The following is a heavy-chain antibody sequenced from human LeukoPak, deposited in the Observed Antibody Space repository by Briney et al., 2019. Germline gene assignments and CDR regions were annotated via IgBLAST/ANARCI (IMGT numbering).Heavy chain of an antibody. CDR1: GFTFSSHA. J-gene: IGHJ4*02. D-gene: IGHD6-13*01. Sequence: PGGSLRLSCAASGFTFSSHAMGWVRQAPTKGLEWVSGIRYDGSNTFYADSVKGRSTISRDNSKYTLYLQMNSLRAEDTAIYYCAKGPGAAGIWGQGTLVTVSS. V-gene: IGHV3-23*01. CDR3: AKGPGAAGI. CDR2: IRYDGSNT.